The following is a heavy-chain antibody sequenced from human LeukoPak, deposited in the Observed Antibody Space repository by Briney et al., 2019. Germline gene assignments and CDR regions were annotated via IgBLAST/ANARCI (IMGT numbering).Heavy chain of an antibody. Sequence: GGSLRLSCAASGFTFSDHYMDWVRQAPGKGLEWVGRTRNKANSYTTEYAASVKGRFTISRDDSKNSLYLQMNSLKIEDTAVYYCARVGAAAEFDYWGQGTLVTVSS. J-gene: IGHJ4*02. D-gene: IGHD6-13*01. CDR3: ARVGAAAEFDY. V-gene: IGHV3-72*01. CDR2: TRNKANSYTT. CDR1: GFTFSDHY.